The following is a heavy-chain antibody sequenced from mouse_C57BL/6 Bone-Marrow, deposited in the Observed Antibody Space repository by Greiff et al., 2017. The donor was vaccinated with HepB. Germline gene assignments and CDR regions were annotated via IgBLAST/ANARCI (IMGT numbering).Heavy chain of an antibody. J-gene: IGHJ1*03. D-gene: IGHD4-1*01. CDR2: ISNGGGST. CDR1: GFTFSDYY. CDR3: ARPLTGYWYFDV. Sequence: DVKLQESGGGLVQPGGSLKLSCAASGFTFSDYYMYWVRQTPEKRLEWVAYISNGGGSTYYPDTVKGRFTISRDNAKNTLYLQMSRLKSEDTAMYYCARPLTGYWYFDVWGTGTTVTVSS. V-gene: IGHV5-12*01.